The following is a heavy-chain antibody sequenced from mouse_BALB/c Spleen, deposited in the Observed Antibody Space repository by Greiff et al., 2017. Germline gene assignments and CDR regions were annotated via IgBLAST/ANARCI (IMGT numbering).Heavy chain of an antibody. J-gene: IGHJ3*01. CDR3: ARGEVYYDPWFAY. CDR2: IYPYNGGT. CDR1: GYTFTDYN. D-gene: IGHD2-4*01. Sequence: EVQLQQSGPELVKPGASVKISCKASGYTFTDYNMHWVKQSHGKSLEWIGYIYPYNGGTGYNQKFKSKATLTVDNSSSTAYMELRSLTSEDSAVYYCARGEVYYDPWFAYWGQGTLVTVSA. V-gene: IGHV1S29*02.